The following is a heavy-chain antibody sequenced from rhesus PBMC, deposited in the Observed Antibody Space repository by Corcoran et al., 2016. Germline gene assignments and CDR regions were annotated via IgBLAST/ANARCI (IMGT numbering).Heavy chain of an antibody. D-gene: IGHD1-44*02. CDR1: GGSISSSY. Sequence: QLQLQESGPGLVKPSETLSVTCAVSGGSISSSYWSWIRQAPGKGLEWIGYIYGSGSSTNYNPSLKSRVTLSVATSKNQLSLKLSSVTAADTAVYYCASWVGANPGFDYWGQGVLVTVSS. CDR3: ASWVGANPGFDY. CDR2: IYGSGSST. V-gene: IGHV4-169*02. J-gene: IGHJ4*01.